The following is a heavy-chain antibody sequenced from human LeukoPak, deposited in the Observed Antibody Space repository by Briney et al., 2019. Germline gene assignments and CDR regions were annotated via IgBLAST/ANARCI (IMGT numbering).Heavy chain of an antibody. Sequence: GGSLRLSCAASGFTFSSYSMNWVRQAPGKGLEWVGRIKSKTDGGTTDYAAPVKGRFTISRDDSKDTLYLQMNSLKTEDTAVYYCTTSIRSGSYVDYWGQGTLVTVSS. CDR3: TTSIRSGSYVDY. CDR2: IKSKTDGGTT. D-gene: IGHD1-26*01. CDR1: GFTFSSYS. J-gene: IGHJ4*02. V-gene: IGHV3-15*01.